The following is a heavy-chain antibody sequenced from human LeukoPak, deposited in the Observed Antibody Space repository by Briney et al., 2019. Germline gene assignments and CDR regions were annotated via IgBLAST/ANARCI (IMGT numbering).Heavy chain of an antibody. Sequence: PSETLSLTCTVSGGSISSYYWTWIRQPPGKGLEWIGYIHNSRGTYYDPSLTSRVTMSIDTSKNQFSLNLRSVTAADTAVHFCATTSGTSGVDSWGQGTLVTVSS. V-gene: IGHV4-59*12. CDR3: ATTSGTSGVDS. J-gene: IGHJ4*02. CDR2: IHNSRGT. CDR1: GGSISSYY.